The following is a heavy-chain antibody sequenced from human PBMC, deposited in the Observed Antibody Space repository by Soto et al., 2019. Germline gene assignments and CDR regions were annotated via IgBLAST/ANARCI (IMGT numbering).Heavy chain of an antibody. CDR1: GFTFNNYA. CDR2: ISGGGDTT. V-gene: IGHV3-23*01. Sequence: EVQLLESGGGLVQPGGSLRLSCAASGFTFNNYAMTWVRQAPGKGLEWVSAISGGGDTTSYADAVKCRFTVSRDGSKNSLYLPMSSLRAEDTARSYCATGRCCSGSLTPRVDFCGQGTLVTVSS. D-gene: IGHD3-10*02. CDR3: ATGRCCSGSLTPRVDF. J-gene: IGHJ4*02.